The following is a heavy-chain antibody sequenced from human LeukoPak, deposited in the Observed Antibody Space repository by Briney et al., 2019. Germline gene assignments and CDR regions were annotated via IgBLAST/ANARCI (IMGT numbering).Heavy chain of an antibody. V-gene: IGHV1-8*03. CDR3: ARGREEVAVAGGYDY. Sequence: ASVKVSCKASGGTFSIYAISWVRQATGQGLEWMGWMNPNSGNTGYAQKFQGRVTITRNTSISTAYMELSSLRSEDTAVYYCARGREEVAVAGGYDYWGQGTLVTVSS. CDR1: GGTFSIYA. D-gene: IGHD6-19*01. CDR2: MNPNSGNT. J-gene: IGHJ4*02.